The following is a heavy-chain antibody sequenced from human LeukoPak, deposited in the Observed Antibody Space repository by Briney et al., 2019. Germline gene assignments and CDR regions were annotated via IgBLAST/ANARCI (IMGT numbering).Heavy chain of an antibody. Sequence: ASVKVSCKASGYTFTSYDINWVRQATGQGLEWMGWMNPNSGNTGYAQKFRGRVTMTRNTSISTAYMELSSLRPEDTAVYYCARGPVDTAMVVGDYWGQGTLVTVSS. V-gene: IGHV1-8*01. J-gene: IGHJ4*02. CDR1: GYTFTSYD. CDR3: ARGPVDTAMVVGDY. CDR2: MNPNSGNT. D-gene: IGHD5-18*01.